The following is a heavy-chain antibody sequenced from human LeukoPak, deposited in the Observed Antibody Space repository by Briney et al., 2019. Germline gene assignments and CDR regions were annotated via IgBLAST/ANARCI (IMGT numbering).Heavy chain of an antibody. J-gene: IGHJ4*02. D-gene: IGHD7-27*01. Sequence: GGSLRLSGAASGVTFSSYWMHWVRQVPGKGLVWVSRINREGGTTTYADSVKGRFTISRDNAKNTLYLQMNSLRAEDTAVYFCARDLTGGDDYWGQGTLVTVSS. CDR3: ARDLTGGDDY. CDR1: GVTFSSYW. V-gene: IGHV3-74*03. CDR2: INREGGTT.